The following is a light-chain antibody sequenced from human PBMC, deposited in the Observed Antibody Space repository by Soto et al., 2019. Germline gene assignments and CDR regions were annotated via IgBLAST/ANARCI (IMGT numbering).Light chain of an antibody. CDR1: QSISSN. CDR3: QMYNIWAVT. CDR2: GAA. J-gene: IGKJ4*01. Sequence: EIVMTQSPATLSVSPGERATLSCRANQSISSNLACYQQKPGQAPRLLIYGAANRATGIPARFSGSGSGTDFTLNIHSLQTEDCAVYYCQMYNIWAVTFGGGTQVEIK. V-gene: IGKV3-15*01.